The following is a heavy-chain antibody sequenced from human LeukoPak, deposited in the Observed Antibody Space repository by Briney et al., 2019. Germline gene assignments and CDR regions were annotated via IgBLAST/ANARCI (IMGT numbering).Heavy chain of an antibody. CDR3: AEEDGSGSYFDY. D-gene: IGHD3-10*01. V-gene: IGHV3-30*18. CDR2: ISYDGSNK. CDR1: GFTFSSYG. Sequence: GGSLRLSCVGSGFTFSSYGMHWVRQAPGKGLEWVAVISYDGSNKYYADSVKGRFTISRDNSKNTLYLQMNSLRAEDTAVYYCAEEDGSGSYFDYWGQGTLVTVSS. J-gene: IGHJ4*02.